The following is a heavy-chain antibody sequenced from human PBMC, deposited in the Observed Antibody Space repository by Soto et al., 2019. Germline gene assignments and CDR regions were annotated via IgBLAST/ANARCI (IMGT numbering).Heavy chain of an antibody. CDR2: ISYDGSNK. CDR1: GFNFSSYG. V-gene: IGHV3-30*18. Sequence: GGSLRLSCAASGFNFSSYGMHWVRQAPGKGLEWVAVISYDGSNKYYADSVKGRFTISRDNSKNTLYLQMNSLRAEDTAVYYCAKVGYSAMDGWGQGTTVTVSS. CDR3: AKVGYSAMDG. D-gene: IGHD3-22*01. J-gene: IGHJ6*02.